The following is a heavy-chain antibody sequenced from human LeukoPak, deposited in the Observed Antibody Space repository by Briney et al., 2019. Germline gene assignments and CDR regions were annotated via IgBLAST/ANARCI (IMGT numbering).Heavy chain of an antibody. J-gene: IGHJ3*02. CDR2: INHSGST. D-gene: IGHD3-22*01. Sequence: SETLSLTCAVYGGSFSGYYWSWIHQPPGKGLEWIGEINHSGSTNYNPSLKSRVTISVDTSKNQFSLKLSSVTAADTAVYYCARGGDYYDSSGPSFDIWGQGTMVTVSS. V-gene: IGHV4-34*01. CDR3: ARGGDYYDSSGPSFDI. CDR1: GGSFSGYY.